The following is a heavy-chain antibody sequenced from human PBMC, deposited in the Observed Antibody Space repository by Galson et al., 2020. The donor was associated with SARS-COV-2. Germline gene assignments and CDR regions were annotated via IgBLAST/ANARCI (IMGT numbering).Heavy chain of an antibody. J-gene: IGHJ4*02. CDR3: AATFPYGDYDGRYFDY. V-gene: IGHV1-69*13. Sequence: SVKVSCKASGGTFSSYAISWVRQAPGQGLEWMGGIIPIFGTANYAHKFQGRVTITADESTSTAYMELSSLRSEDTAVYYCAATFPYGDYDGRYFDYWGQGTLVTVSS. CDR2: IIPIFGTA. CDR1: GGTFSSYA. D-gene: IGHD4-17*01.